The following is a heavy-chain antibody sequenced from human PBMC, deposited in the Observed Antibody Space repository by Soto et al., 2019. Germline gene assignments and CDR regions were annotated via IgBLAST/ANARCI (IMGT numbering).Heavy chain of an antibody. CDR1: GGSVNGYY. CDR2: INHTGGT. Sequence: SESLSLTCAVYGGSVNGYYWKWICQPPGKGVEWIGEINHTGGTNYKPSLKSRVTMSVDTSKNQFTLRLSSVTAADTAIYYCATRITVFALLIPPFDPWGQGTQVTVSS. CDR3: ATRITVFALLIPPFDP. J-gene: IGHJ5*02. D-gene: IGHD3-3*01. V-gene: IGHV4-34*01.